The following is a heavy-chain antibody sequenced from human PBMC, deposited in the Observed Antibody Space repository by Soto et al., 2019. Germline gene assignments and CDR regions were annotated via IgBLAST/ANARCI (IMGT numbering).Heavy chain of an antibody. CDR2: IGAYNGHT. V-gene: IGHV1-18*01. J-gene: IGHJ6*02. Sequence: GASVKVSCKASGYTFTNSGISWVRQAPGQGLEWMGWIGAYNGHTKYAQKLQGRVTMTTDTSTSTAYTELRSLKSDDTAVYYCAREDYYDSSGYLPVRYYFGMDVWRQGTTVTVSS. CDR3: AREDYYDSSGYLPVRYYFGMDV. CDR1: GYTFTNSG. D-gene: IGHD3-22*01.